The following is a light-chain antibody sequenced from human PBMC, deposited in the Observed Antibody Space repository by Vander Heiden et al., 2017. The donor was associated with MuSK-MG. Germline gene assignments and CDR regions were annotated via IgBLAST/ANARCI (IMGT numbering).Light chain of an antibody. CDR1: QSSSSW. Sequence: DIQMTATPSTLSASVGSRHPITCRASQSSSSWLAWYQQKPGKAPKLLIYDASSLESGVPSRFSGSGSGTEVTLTISSLQPDDFATYYCQQYNSYPYTFGQGTKLEIK. CDR3: QQYNSYPYT. CDR2: DAS. J-gene: IGKJ2*01. V-gene: IGKV1-5*01.